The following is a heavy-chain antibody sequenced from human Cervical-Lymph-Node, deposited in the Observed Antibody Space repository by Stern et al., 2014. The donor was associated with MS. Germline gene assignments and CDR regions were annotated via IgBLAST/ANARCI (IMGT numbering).Heavy chain of an antibody. J-gene: IGHJ4*02. CDR3: ARLRPGTTFVGQDY. Sequence: QLVESGGEVKKPGSSVKVSCKTSGGTFSGYGISWVRQAPGQGLEWVGRIIPILGASDSAQKVRGSVAITATKSTASPYMELSSLRSEDTAVYFCARLRPGTTFVGQDYWGQGTLVTVSS. CDR2: IIPILGAS. D-gene: IGHD1-1*01. CDR1: GGTFSGYG. V-gene: IGHV1-69*09.